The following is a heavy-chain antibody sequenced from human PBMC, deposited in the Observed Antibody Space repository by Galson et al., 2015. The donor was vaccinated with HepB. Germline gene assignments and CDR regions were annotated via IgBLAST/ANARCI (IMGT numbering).Heavy chain of an antibody. J-gene: IGHJ4*02. V-gene: IGHV1-24*01. Sequence: SVKVSCKVSGYTLTELSMHWVRQAPGKGLEWMGGFDPEDGETIYAQKFQGRVTMTEDTSTDTAYMELSSLRSEDTAVYYCAIHLVVVVAANGAFDYWGQGTLVTVSS. D-gene: IGHD2-15*01. CDR2: FDPEDGET. CDR3: AIHLVVVVAANGAFDY. CDR1: GYTLTELS.